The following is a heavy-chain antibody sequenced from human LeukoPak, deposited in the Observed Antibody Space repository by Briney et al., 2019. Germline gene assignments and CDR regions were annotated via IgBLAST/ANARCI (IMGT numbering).Heavy chain of an antibody. V-gene: IGHV3-23*01. CDR3: ARGRGSSSYQVDY. J-gene: IGHJ4*02. D-gene: IGHD2-2*01. CDR1: GFTLGSYA. CDR2: VSGSGGST. Sequence: GGSLRLSCAASGFTLGSYAMNWVRLAPGKGLEWVSGVSGSGGSTYYADSVRGQFTISRDNPKNTLYLQMNSLRAEDTAVYYCARGRGSSSYQVDYWGQGTLVTVSP.